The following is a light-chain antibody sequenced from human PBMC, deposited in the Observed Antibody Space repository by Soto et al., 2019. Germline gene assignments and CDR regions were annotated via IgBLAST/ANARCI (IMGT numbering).Light chain of an antibody. J-gene: IGLJ1*01. CDR1: GSNIGSNS. CDR3: AAWDDSLDGYV. V-gene: IGLV1-44*01. Sequence: QSALTQPPSASGTPGQRVSISCSGSGSNIGSNSVNWYQQLPGAAPKLLIYSNNQRPSGVPDRFSGSKSGASASLAISGLQSEDEADYYCAAWDDSLDGYVFGTGNKVTVL. CDR2: SNN.